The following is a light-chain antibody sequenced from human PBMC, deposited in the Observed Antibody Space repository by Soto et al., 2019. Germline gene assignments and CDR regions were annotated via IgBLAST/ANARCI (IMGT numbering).Light chain of an antibody. CDR3: QQRSAWPLS. V-gene: IGKV3-11*01. Sequence: EIVLTQSPATLSLSPGEGATLSCRASQSVSKNLAWYQQKPDQAPRLLIYDASNRAPGIPARFSGSGSGTDFTLTISSLEPGDFAVYYCQQRSAWPLSFGPGTKVDI. J-gene: IGKJ3*01. CDR1: QSVSKN. CDR2: DAS.